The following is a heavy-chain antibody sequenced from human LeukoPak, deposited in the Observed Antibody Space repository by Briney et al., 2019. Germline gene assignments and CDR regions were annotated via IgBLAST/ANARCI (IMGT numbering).Heavy chain of an antibody. D-gene: IGHD2/OR15-2a*01. J-gene: IGHJ4*02. CDR3: ARGGRTTYFSLEYLYYFDY. Sequence: GASVKVSCKAFGDTFSSYAISWVRQAPGQGLEWMGGIIPIFGTANYAQKFQGRVTITRNTSISTAYMELSSLRSEDTAVYYCARGGRTTYFSLEYLYYFDYWGQGTLVTVSS. CDR1: GDTFSSYA. CDR2: IIPIFGTA. V-gene: IGHV1-69*05.